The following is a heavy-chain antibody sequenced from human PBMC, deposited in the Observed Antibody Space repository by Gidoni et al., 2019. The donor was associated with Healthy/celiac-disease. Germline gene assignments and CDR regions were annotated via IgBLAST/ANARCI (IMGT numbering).Heavy chain of an antibody. D-gene: IGHD2-15*01. V-gene: IGHV1-69*01. Sequence: QVQLVQSGAEVKKPGSSVKVSCKASGGTFSSYAISWVRPAPGQGLEWMGGIIPIFGTANYAQKFQGRVTITADESTSTAYMELSSLRSEDTAVYYCATITNCSGGSCYSGGAFDIWGQGTMVTVSS. CDR2: IIPIFGTA. CDR1: GGTFSSYA. J-gene: IGHJ3*02. CDR3: ATITNCSGGSCYSGGAFDI.